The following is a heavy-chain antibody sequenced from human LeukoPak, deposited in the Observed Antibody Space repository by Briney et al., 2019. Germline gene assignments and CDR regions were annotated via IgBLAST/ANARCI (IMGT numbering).Heavy chain of an antibody. V-gene: IGHV3-23*01. CDR2: VSGRGGDT. CDR3: PKGIYGSGWSYFDY. CDR1: GFTLRRYG. J-gene: IGHJ4*02. D-gene: IGHD6-19*01. Sequence: PGASLRLSCAASGFTLRRYGMSWGRQAPGKGLEWVSDVSGRGGDTYYAHSVKGRFTMSSDNSNNTLQLQMNSLRAGDTAVYYCPKGIYGSGWSYFDYWGQGTLVTVSS.